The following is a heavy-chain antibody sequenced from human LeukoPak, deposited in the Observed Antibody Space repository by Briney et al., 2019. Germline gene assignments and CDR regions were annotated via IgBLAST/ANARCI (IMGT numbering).Heavy chain of an antibody. D-gene: IGHD4-23*01. CDR2: IYHSGST. CDR1: GGSISSSNW. CDR3: ARVDYGGNSVRVSYYYYGMDV. V-gene: IGHV4-4*02. Sequence: SETLSLTCAVSGGSISSSNWWSWVRPPPGKGLEWIGEIYHSGSTNYNPSLKSRVTISVDKSKNQFSLKLSSVTAADTAVYYCARVDYGGNSVRVSYYYYGMDVWGQGTTVTVSS. J-gene: IGHJ6*02.